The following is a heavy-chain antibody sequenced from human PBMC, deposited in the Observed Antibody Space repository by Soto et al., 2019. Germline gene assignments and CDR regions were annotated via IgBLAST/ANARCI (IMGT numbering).Heavy chain of an antibody. V-gene: IGHV1-2*02. Sequence: QVQLVQSGADVKKPGASVRVSCKPSGYPFTDLYIHWVRQAPGLGLEWMGWIDPRSGASRKTQRFQGRFTMTRDTSTNTVYMELSSLRSDDTAVYFCARVNYGPLDYWGQGTLVTVSS. CDR1: GYPFTDLY. CDR2: IDPRSGAS. J-gene: IGHJ4*02. D-gene: IGHD3-10*01. CDR3: ARVNYGPLDY.